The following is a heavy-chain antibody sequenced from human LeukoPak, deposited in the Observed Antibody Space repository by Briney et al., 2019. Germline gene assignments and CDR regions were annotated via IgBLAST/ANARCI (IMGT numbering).Heavy chain of an antibody. CDR2: ISGGDGNT. Sequence: GGSLRPSCEASGFPFTDYAMNWVRQAPGRGLEWVSSISGGDGNTYYTDSVKGRFTISRDTSKNTLYLQMNSLRAEDTAIYYCAKGYYDSSNYYPFDYWGQGTVVTVSS. V-gene: IGHV3-23*01. CDR3: AKGYYDSSNYYPFDY. D-gene: IGHD3-22*01. J-gene: IGHJ4*02. CDR1: GFPFTDYA.